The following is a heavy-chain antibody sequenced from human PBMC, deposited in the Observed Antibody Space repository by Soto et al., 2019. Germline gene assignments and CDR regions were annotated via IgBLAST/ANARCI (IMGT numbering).Heavy chain of an antibody. J-gene: IGHJ6*02. Sequence: PGESLKISCKGSGYSFTSYWIGWVRQMPGKGLEWTGIIYPGDSDTRYSPSFQGQVTISADKSISTAHLQWSSLKASDTAMYYCARLVGAVAVTYYYYYGMDVWGQGTTVTVSS. CDR1: GYSFTSYW. CDR3: ARLVGAVAVTYYYYYGMDV. D-gene: IGHD6-19*01. V-gene: IGHV5-51*01. CDR2: IYPGDSDT.